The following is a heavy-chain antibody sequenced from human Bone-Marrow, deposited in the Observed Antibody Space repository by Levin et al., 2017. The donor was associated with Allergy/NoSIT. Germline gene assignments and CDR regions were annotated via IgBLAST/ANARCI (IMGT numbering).Heavy chain of an antibody. D-gene: IGHD2-2*01. Sequence: PSETLSLTCTVPDGSIRNYYWTWIRQPPGKGLEWIGYIQDSGSTNHNPSLKGRVTISIDTFKNQFSLKLSSVTAADTAVYYCARVGCPGALLTGGYCSSLRLGHYYYYYYGMDVWGQGTTVTVSS. V-gene: IGHV4-59*01. CDR3: ARVGCPGALLTGGYCSSLRLGHYYYYYYGMDV. CDR1: DGSIRNYY. J-gene: IGHJ6*02. CDR2: IQDSGST.